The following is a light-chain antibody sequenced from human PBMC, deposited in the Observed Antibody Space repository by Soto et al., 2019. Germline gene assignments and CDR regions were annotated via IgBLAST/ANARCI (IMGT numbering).Light chain of an antibody. Sequence: QSALTQPPSGSGSPGQSVTISCTGTSSDIGHADSVSWYQQAPGTAPKLMIYEVNNRPSGVPDRYSGSKSGNTASLTISGLQPEDEADYYCTSTPTQDFVILFGGGTKLTVL. CDR1: SSDIGHADS. J-gene: IGLJ2*01. CDR3: TSTPTQDFVIL. CDR2: EVN. V-gene: IGLV2-18*02.